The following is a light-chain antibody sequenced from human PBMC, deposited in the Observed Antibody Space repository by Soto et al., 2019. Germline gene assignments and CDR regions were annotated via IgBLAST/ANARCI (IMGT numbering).Light chain of an antibody. CDR2: DVS. J-gene: IGLJ1*01. CDR3: SSYTSSSTLPNV. Sequence: QSVLTQPASVSGSPGQSNTISCTGTSSDVGGYNYVSWYQQHPGKAPKLMIYDVSNRPSGVSNRFSGSKSGNTASLTISGLQAEDEADYYCSSYTSSSTLPNVFGTGTKVTVL. V-gene: IGLV2-14*01. CDR1: SSDVGGYNY.